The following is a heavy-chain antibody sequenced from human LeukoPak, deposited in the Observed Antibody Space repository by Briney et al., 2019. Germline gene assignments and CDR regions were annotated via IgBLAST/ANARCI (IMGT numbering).Heavy chain of an antibody. D-gene: IGHD4-17*01. Sequence: QSGGSLRLSCAASGFTFSNCAMSWVRQAPGKGLEWVSALSGSGGTTYYADSVRGRFTISRDNSKNTLFLQMNSLRIEDTAIYYCAKAREAYGDYNLFDQWGQGTLVTVSS. CDR1: GFTFSNCA. CDR2: LSGSGGTT. J-gene: IGHJ4*02. V-gene: IGHV3-23*01. CDR3: AKAREAYGDYNLFDQ.